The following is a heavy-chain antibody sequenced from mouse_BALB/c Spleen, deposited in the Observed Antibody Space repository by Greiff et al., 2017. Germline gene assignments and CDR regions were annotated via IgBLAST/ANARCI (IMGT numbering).Heavy chain of an antibody. J-gene: IGHJ4*01. Sequence: EVKLMESGGGLVKPGGSLKLSCAASGFTFSDYYMYWVRQTPEKRLEWVATISDGGSYTYYPDSVKGRFTISRDNAKNNLYLQMSSLKSEDTAMYYCARGDYDEGGYYAMDYWGQGTSVTVSS. CDR1: GFTFSDYY. D-gene: IGHD2-4*01. CDR2: ISDGGSYT. V-gene: IGHV5-4*02. CDR3: ARGDYDEGGYYAMDY.